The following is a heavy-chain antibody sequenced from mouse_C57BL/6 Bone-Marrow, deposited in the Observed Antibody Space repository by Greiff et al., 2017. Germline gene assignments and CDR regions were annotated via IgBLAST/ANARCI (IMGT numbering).Heavy chain of an antibody. CDR2: IHPNSGST. V-gene: IGHV1-64*01. CDR1: GYTFTSYW. J-gene: IGHJ2*01. Sequence: VQLQQPGAELVKPGASVKLSCKASGYTFTSYWMHWVKQRPGQGLEWIGMIHPNSGSTNYNEKFKSKATLTVDKSSSTAYMQLGSLTSEDSAVYYCALIYYYGSSYCYFDYWGQGTTLTVSS. D-gene: IGHD1-1*01. CDR3: ALIYYYGSSYCYFDY.